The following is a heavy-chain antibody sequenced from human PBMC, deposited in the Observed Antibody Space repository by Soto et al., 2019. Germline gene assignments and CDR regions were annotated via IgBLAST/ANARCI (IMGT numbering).Heavy chain of an antibody. D-gene: IGHD2-21*01. CDR1: GGSISSGGYS. Sequence: SETLSLTCAVSGGSISSGGYSWSWIRQPPGKGLEWIGYIYHSGSTYYNPSLKSRVTISVDRSKNQFSLKLSSVTAADTAVYYCAASCVACGGFNYYGMDVWGQGTTVTSP. V-gene: IGHV4-30-2*01. CDR3: AASCVACGGFNYYGMDV. CDR2: IYHSGST. J-gene: IGHJ6*02.